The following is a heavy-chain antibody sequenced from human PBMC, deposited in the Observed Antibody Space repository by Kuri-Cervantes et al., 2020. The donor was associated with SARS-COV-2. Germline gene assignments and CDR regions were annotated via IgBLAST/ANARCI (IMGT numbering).Heavy chain of an antibody. CDR2: IWSDGSKK. Sequence: GGSLRLSCAASGFSFSDHGMHWVRQAPGKGLEWVALIWSDGSKKFSADSVKGRFTISRDNSKNTLYLQMNSLRAEDTAVYYCARDSRGYSGAFNWFDPWGQGTLVTVSS. CDR3: ARDSRGYSGAFNWFDP. V-gene: IGHV3-30*02. D-gene: IGHD5-12*01. J-gene: IGHJ5*02. CDR1: GFSFSDHG.